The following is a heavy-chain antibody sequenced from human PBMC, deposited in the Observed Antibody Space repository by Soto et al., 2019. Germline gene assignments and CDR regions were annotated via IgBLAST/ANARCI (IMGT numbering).Heavy chain of an antibody. V-gene: IGHV4-34*01. CDR3: ADAVDEMGAWGAFDI. J-gene: IGHJ3*02. CDR1: GGSFSGYY. D-gene: IGHD1-26*01. CDR2: INHSGST. Sequence: QVQLQQWGAGLLKPSETLSLTCAVYGGSFSGYYWSWIRQPPGKGLEWIGEINHSGSTNYNPSLKGPVSISVYTPEEQFALTLSSVTAAVTAVYYCADAVDEMGAWGAFDIRGQGTMVTLSS.